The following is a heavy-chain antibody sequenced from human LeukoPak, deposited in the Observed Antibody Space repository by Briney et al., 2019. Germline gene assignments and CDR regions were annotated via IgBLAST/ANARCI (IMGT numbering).Heavy chain of an antibody. CDR3: AELGITMIGGV. CDR1: GFTFSSYS. V-gene: IGHV3-21*01. CDR2: ISTSSIYI. D-gene: IGHD3-10*02. J-gene: IGHJ6*04. Sequence: GGSLRLSCAASGFTFSSYSMNWVRQAPGKGLEWVSSISTSSIYIYYADSMKGRFTISRDNAKNSLYLQMNSLRAEDTAVYYCAELGITMIGGVWGKGTTVTISS.